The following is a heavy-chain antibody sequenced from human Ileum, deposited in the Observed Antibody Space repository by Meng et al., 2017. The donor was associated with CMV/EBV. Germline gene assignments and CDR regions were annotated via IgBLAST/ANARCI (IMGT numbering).Heavy chain of an antibody. V-gene: IGHV1-46*01. J-gene: IGHJ1*01. D-gene: IGHD2-2*02. CDR1: GYTFTGYY. CDR2: INPSGGGT. Sequence: ASVKVSCKASGYTFTGYYMHWVRQAPGQGLEWMGIINPSGGGTTYAQNFQGRVTMTRDTSTSTVYMELNGVRSEDTAVYYCARGVPAAIRYFQYWGQGTLVTVSS. CDR3: ARGVPAAIRYFQY.